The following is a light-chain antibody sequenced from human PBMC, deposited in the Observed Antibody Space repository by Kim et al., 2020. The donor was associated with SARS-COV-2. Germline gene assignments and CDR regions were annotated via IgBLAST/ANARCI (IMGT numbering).Light chain of an antibody. J-gene: IGKJ4*01. CDR1: QGISRW. CDR2: AAT. CDR3: QQAHSFPLT. Sequence: SASVGARVTITCRASQGISRWLAWYQQKPGTAPKLLIYAATSLQSGVPSRFSGSGSGTDFTLTISSLQPEDSATYYCQQAHSFPLTFGGGTKLEI. V-gene: IGKV1-12*01.